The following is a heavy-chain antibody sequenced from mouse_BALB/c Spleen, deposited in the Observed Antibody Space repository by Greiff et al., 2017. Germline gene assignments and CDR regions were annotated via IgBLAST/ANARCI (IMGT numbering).Heavy chain of an antibody. CDR2: INPDSSTI. D-gene: IGHD1-1*02. J-gene: IGHJ3*01. Sequence: EVMLVESGGGLVQPGGSLKLSCAASGFDFSRYWMSWVRQAPGKGLEWIGEINPDSSTINYTPSLKDKFIISRDNAKNTLYLQMSKVRSEDTALYYCARHYYDLRSGFAYWGQGTLVTVSA. CDR3: ARHYYDLRSGFAY. V-gene: IGHV4-1*02. CDR1: GFDFSRYW.